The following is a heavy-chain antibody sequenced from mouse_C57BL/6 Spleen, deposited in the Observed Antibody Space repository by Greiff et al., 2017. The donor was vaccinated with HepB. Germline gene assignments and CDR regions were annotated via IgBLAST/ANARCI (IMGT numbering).Heavy chain of an antibody. J-gene: IGHJ4*01. CDR3: ARTTGYYAMDD. V-gene: IGHV5-17*01. CDR2: ISSGSSTI. D-gene: IGHD5-5*01. Sequence: EVMLVESGGGLVKPGGSLKLSCAASGFTFSDYGMHWVRQAPEKGLEWVAYISSGSSTIYYAATVKGRCTISRDNAKNTLFLQMTSLRSEDTAMYYCARTTGYYAMDDWGQGTSVTVAS. CDR1: GFTFSDYG.